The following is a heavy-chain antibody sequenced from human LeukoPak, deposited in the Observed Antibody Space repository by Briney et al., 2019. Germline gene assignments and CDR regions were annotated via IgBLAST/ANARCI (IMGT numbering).Heavy chain of an antibody. CDR2: INPSGGST. J-gene: IGHJ4*02. CDR3: ARARDDYYDSSGYFVD. V-gene: IGHV1-46*01. Sequence: ASVKVSCKASGYTFTSYDINWVRQAPGQGLEWMGIINPSGGSTSYAQKFQGRVTMTRDMSTSTVYMELSSLRSEDTAVYYCARARDDYYDSSGYFVDWGQGTLVTVSS. D-gene: IGHD3-22*01. CDR1: GYTFTSYD.